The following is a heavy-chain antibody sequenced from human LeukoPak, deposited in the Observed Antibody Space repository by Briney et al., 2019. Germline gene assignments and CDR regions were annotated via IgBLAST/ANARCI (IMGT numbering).Heavy chain of an antibody. J-gene: IGHJ3*02. CDR3: AKFAYNWNAPDGFDM. CDR1: GFTVSSNY. Sequence: GGSLRLSCAASGFTVSSNYMSWVRQAPGKGLEWVSVIYSGGSMYYADSVKGRFTISRDNSKSTLFLQMNSLRTDDTSVYFCAKFAYNWNAPDGFDMWGQGTMVIVSS. V-gene: IGHV3-53*05. D-gene: IGHD1-1*01. CDR2: IYSGGSM.